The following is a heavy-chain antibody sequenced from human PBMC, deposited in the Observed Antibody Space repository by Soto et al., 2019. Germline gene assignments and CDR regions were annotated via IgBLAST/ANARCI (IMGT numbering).Heavy chain of an antibody. CDR3: ARLKTFYSPFED. J-gene: IGHJ4*02. CDR1: GGTFSNYA. Sequence: SVKVSCKAPGGTFSNYAITWVRQAPGQGLEWVGGIIPIFGTASYAQRFQGRVTITADESTTTAYMELSSLRSGDTAVYFCARLKTFYSPFEDWGQGTLVTVSS. D-gene: IGHD3-3*02. CDR2: IIPIFGTA. V-gene: IGHV1-69*13.